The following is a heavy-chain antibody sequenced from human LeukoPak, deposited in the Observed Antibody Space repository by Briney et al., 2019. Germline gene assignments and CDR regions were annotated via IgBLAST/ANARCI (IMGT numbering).Heavy chain of an antibody. CDR1: GFTFSSIA. J-gene: IGHJ4*02. V-gene: IGHV3-23*01. CDR2: IRSNGDTT. Sequence: GGSLRLSCAASGFTFSSIAMTWVRQAPGKGLEWVSTIRSNGDTTYNADSVKGRSTISRDNSKNTLYLQLNSLRVEDTAIYYCAKGQELDDGVFDSWGQGTLVTVSS. CDR3: AKGQELDDGVFDS. D-gene: IGHD1-1*01.